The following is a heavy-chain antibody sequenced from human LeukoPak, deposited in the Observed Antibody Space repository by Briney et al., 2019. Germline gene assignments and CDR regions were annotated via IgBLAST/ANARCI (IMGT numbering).Heavy chain of an antibody. CDR3: VRGESRGYYRH. J-gene: IGHJ4*02. D-gene: IGHD3-22*01. Sequence: GGSLRLSCAASGYTFDDYGMSWVRQAPGKGLEWVSGVNWSGGSTLYADSVKGRFTISRDNAKNSLYVQMNSLRVEDTALYYCVRGESRGYYRHWGQGTLVTVSS. V-gene: IGHV3-20*04. CDR1: GYTFDDYG. CDR2: VNWSGGST.